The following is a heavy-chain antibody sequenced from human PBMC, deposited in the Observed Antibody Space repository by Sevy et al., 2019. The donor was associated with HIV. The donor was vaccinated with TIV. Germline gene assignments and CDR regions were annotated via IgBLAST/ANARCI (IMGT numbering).Heavy chain of an antibody. CDR3: ARGLGDIVVVPAVKRLYYYYGMDV. Sequence: ASVKVSCKASGYTFTGYYMHWVRQAPGQGLEWMGWINPNSGGTNYAQKFQGRVTMTRDTSISTAYMGLGRLRSDDTAVYYCARGLGDIVVVPAVKRLYYYYGMDVWGQGTTVTVSS. J-gene: IGHJ6*02. D-gene: IGHD2-2*01. CDR2: INPNSGGT. V-gene: IGHV1-2*02. CDR1: GYTFTGYY.